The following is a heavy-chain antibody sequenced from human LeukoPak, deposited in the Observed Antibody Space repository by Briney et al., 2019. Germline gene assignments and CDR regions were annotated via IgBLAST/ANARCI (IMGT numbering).Heavy chain of an antibody. V-gene: IGHV4-61*02. J-gene: IGHJ6*03. CDR1: GYSISSGSYY. CDR3: ARDQGSIAARPRYYYYYMDV. Sequence: SETLSLTCTVSGYSISSGSYYWSWIRQPAGKGLEWIGRIYTSGSTNYNPSLKSRVTISVDTSKNQFSLKLSSVTAADTAVYYCARDQGSIAARPRYYYYYMDVWGKGTTVTVSS. D-gene: IGHD6-6*01. CDR2: IYTSGST.